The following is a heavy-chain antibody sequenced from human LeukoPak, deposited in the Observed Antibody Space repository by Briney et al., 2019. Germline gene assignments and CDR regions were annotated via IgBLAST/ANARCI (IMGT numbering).Heavy chain of an antibody. Sequence: SETLSLTCTVSGGSISSYYWGWIRQPPGKGLEWIGYIYYIGSTKYNPSLKSRVTISVDTSKEQFSLKLSSLTAADTAGYDCARDRGGQLDDAFDIWGQGTMVTVSS. CDR1: GGSISSYY. CDR2: IYYIGST. V-gene: IGHV4-59*01. D-gene: IGHD6-6*01. J-gene: IGHJ3*02. CDR3: ARDRGGQLDDAFDI.